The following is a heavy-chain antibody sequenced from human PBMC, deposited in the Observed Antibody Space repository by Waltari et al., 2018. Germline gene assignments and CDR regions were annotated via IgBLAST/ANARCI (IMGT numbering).Heavy chain of an antibody. J-gene: IGHJ3*02. CDR2: LDPEDGKR. CDR3: ATDSRGGNDGVDI. V-gene: IGHV1-24*01. Sequence: QGQVVQSGAEVKKPGASVKVSCKVSGYILTALSIHWVRQAPGKGLEWMGGLDPEDGKRIYAHKFQVRVTMTENTSTDTAYMELSSLRSEDTAVYYCATDSRGGNDGVDIWGQGTMVTVSS. D-gene: IGHD1-1*01. CDR1: GYILTALS.